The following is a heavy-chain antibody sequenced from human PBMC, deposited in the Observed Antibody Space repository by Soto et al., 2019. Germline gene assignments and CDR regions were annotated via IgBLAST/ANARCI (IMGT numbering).Heavy chain of an antibody. CDR3: ARWDLDW. CDR1: GFTFSHHG. Sequence: QVQLVESGGGVVQPGKSLRLSCAASGFTFSHHGIHWVRQAPGKGLEWVAVIWYDGSLKYYADSVQGRFIVSRDKSKNTVYLHMNSLRVEDTAVYYCARWDLDWGGQGTLVTVSS. CDR2: IWYDGSLK. V-gene: IGHV3-33*01. D-gene: IGHD1-26*01. J-gene: IGHJ4*02.